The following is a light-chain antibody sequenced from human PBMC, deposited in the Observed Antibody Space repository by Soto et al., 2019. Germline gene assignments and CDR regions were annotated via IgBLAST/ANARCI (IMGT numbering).Light chain of an antibody. J-gene: IGLJ2*01. CDR3: SSYGATSTL. Sequence: SVLTQPASVSGSPGQSITIPCTGSSIDIGLYTFVSWYQQHPGKAPKLLIYDVSYRPSGISDRFSGSKSGNTASLTISGLQPEDEADYYCSSYGATSTLFGGGTKVTVL. CDR2: DVS. V-gene: IGLV2-14*03. CDR1: SIDIGLYTF.